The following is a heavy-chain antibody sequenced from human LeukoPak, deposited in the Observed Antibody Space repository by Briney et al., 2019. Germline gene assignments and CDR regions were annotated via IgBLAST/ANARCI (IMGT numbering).Heavy chain of an antibody. CDR2: ISFDGSDK. Sequence: GGSLRLSCAASGFTFSNYGMHWVRQAPGKGLEWVAVISFDGSDKYYADSVKGRFTISRDNSKNTLYLQMNSLKTEDTAVYYCAKDGLPDRGYERFDYWGQGTLVTVSS. V-gene: IGHV3-30*18. CDR3: AKDGLPDRGYERFDY. CDR1: GFTFSNYG. D-gene: IGHD5-12*01. J-gene: IGHJ4*02.